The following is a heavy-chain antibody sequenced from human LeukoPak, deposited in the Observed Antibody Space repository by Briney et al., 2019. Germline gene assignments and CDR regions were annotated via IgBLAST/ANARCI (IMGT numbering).Heavy chain of an antibody. J-gene: IGHJ4*02. D-gene: IGHD6-6*01. CDR3: ARREGRSASPFFFDS. V-gene: IGHV1-18*01. CDR2: ISCYNGHT. CDR1: GYTFTKYG. Sequence: EASVKVSCKASGYTFTKYGLNWVRQAPGQGLQWMGWISCYNGHTRYAQNFQGRVTMTTDTSTNTAYMELRSLRSDDTAVYYCARREGRSASPFFFDSWGQGTLVTVSS.